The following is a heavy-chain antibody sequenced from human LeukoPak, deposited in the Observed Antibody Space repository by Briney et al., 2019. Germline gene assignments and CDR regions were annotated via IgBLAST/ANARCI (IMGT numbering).Heavy chain of an antibody. Sequence: GGSLRLSCAASGFTFSNYAMTWVRQAPGKGLEWVSCITTSGSSAYYADSVKGRFTISRDNAKNSLYLQMDSLRVEDTAFYYCARDLAYSRLDYWGQGMLVTVSS. CDR3: ARDLAYSRLDY. CDR1: GFTFSNYA. CDR2: ITTSGSSA. V-gene: IGHV3-23*01. D-gene: IGHD5-18*01. J-gene: IGHJ4*02.